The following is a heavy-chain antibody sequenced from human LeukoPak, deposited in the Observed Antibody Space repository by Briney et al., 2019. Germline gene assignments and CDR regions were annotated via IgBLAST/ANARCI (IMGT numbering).Heavy chain of an antibody. D-gene: IGHD6-13*01. V-gene: IGHV1-18*01. CDR1: GYTFTSYG. J-gene: IGHJ3*02. CDR3: ARETSAYSSSYSAFDI. Sequence: GASVKVFCKASGYTFTSYGISWVRQAPGQGLEWMGWISAYNGNTNYAQKLQGRVTMTTDTSTSTAYMELRSLRSDDTAVYYCARETSAYSSSYSAFDIWGQGTMVTVSS. CDR2: ISAYNGNT.